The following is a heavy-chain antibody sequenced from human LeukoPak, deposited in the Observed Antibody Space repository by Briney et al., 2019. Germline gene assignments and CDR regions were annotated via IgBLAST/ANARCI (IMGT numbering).Heavy chain of an antibody. V-gene: IGHV4-39*01. Sequence: SETLSLTCTVSGGSISSSSYYWGWIRPPPGKGLEWIGSIYYSGSTYYNPSLKSRVTISVDTAKNQFSLKLSSVTAADTAVYYCASVYSSGWYPYYYYYMDVWGKGTTVTVSS. CDR1: GGSISSSSYY. D-gene: IGHD6-19*01. J-gene: IGHJ6*03. CDR2: IYYSGST. CDR3: ASVYSSGWYPYYYYYMDV.